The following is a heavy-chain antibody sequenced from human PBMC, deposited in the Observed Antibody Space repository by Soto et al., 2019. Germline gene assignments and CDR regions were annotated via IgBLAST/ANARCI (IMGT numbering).Heavy chain of an antibody. CDR1: VFAFSDYY. J-gene: IGHJ4*02. CDR3: ARPLQKTGPTGY. Sequence: GXRGCSCADSVFAFSDYYMSLIRQALGKGLEWVSYICSSGSTIYYADSVKGRFTISRDNAKNSLYLQMNSLRAEDTAVYYCARPLQKTGPTGYWRQGTLVTVSS. D-gene: IGHD2-8*02. CDR2: ICSSGSTI. V-gene: IGHV3-11*01.